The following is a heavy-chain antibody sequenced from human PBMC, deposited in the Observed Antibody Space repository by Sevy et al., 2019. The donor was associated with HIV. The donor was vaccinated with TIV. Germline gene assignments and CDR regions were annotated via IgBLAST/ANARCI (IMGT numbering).Heavy chain of an antibody. Sequence: GGSLRLSCKPSGFTFISYAMNWVRQVPGKGLDWVSTIYDTNYGSGGGAYYADSLKGRFTISRDTSKTTVYLQMTSMRTETMAAYYCAGGRYDSSGSFDAIDIWGQGTMVTVSS. D-gene: IGHD3-22*01. V-gene: IGHV3-23*01. CDR3: AGGRYDSSGSFDAIDI. CDR2: IYDTNYGSGGGA. CDR1: GFTFISYA. J-gene: IGHJ3*02.